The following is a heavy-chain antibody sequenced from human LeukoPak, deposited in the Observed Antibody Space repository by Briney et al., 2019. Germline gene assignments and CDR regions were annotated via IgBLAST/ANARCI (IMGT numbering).Heavy chain of an antibody. J-gene: IGHJ4*02. CDR2: IRSDGSNK. Sequence: GGSLRLSCAASGFTFSSYGMHWVRQAPGKGLKWVAFIRSDGSNKYYADSVKGRFTISRDNAKNTLYLQMNSLRVEDTALYYCAREVEDSSGHHPDYWGQGTLVTVSS. D-gene: IGHD3-22*01. CDR3: AREVEDSSGHHPDY. V-gene: IGHV3-30*02. CDR1: GFTFSSYG.